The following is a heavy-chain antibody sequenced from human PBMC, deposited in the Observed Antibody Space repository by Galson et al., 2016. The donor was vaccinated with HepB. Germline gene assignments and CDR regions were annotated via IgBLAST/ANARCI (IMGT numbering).Heavy chain of an antibody. V-gene: IGHV3-66*02. CDR2: IYSGGTT. CDR3: VRGVYGDHGWFDY. J-gene: IGHJ4*02. Sequence: SLRLSCAASGFTVSNNYMPWVRQAPGEGLEYVSVIYSGGTTYYADSVKGRFTISRDNSQNSLFLQMNTLRAEDTAVYFCVRGVYGDHGWFDYWGQGTLVNVSS. CDR1: GFTVSNNY. D-gene: IGHD4-17*01.